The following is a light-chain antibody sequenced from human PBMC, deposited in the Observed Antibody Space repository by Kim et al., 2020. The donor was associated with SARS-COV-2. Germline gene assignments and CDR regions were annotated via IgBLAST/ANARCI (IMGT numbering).Light chain of an antibody. CDR2: AAS. CDR3: QSYNSAPWT. J-gene: IGKJ1*01. Sequence: DIQMTQSPSSLSASVGDRVTITCRASQDISHYLAWFQQKPGEAPKLLIYAASALHSEVPSRFSGSRSGTDFTLTISSLQPEDVATFYCQSYNSAPWTFGQGTKVDIK. CDR1: QDISHY. V-gene: IGKV1-27*01.